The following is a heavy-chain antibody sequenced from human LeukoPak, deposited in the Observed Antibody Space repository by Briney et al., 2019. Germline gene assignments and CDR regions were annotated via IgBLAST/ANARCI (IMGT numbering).Heavy chain of an antibody. V-gene: IGHV1-69*13. J-gene: IGHJ4*02. D-gene: IGHD4-17*01. CDR2: IIPIFGTA. CDR3: ASHLTGDYGDYGFDY. CDR1: GGTFSSYA. Sequence: SVKVSCKASGGTFSSYAISWVRQAPGQGLEWMGGIIPIFGTANYAQKFQGRVTITADESTSTAYMELSSLRSEDTAVYYCASHLTGDYGDYGFDYWGQGTLVTVSS.